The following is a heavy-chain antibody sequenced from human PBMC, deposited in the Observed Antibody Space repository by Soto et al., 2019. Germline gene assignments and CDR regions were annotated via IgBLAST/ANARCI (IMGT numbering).Heavy chain of an antibody. CDR2: IYSGGST. CDR3: ARSVAARRGEDWLDP. CDR1: GFTVSSNY. D-gene: IGHD6-6*01. J-gene: IGHJ5*02. V-gene: IGHV3-53*01. Sequence: GSLRLSCSASGFTVSSNYMSWVRQAPGKGLEWVSVIYSGGSTYYADSVKGRFTISRDNSKNTLYLQMNSLRAEDTAVYYCARSVAARRGEDWLDPGGQRTLVTVSS.